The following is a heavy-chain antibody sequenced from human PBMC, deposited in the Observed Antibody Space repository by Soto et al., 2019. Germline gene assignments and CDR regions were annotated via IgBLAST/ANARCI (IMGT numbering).Heavy chain of an antibody. V-gene: IGHV3-23*01. CDR3: AKDRQFRSYYESAGHYNN. J-gene: IGHJ4*02. Sequence: EVQLLESGGGLVQPGGSLRLSCVASGFTFKNYVMRWVRQAPGKGLEWVSGISGSGAITYYADSVRGRFTISRDNSKNTLYLQLNSLGAEDTAIYYCAKDRQFRSYYESAGHYNNWGQGTLVTVSS. CDR1: GFTFKNYV. CDR2: ISGSGAIT. D-gene: IGHD3-9*01.